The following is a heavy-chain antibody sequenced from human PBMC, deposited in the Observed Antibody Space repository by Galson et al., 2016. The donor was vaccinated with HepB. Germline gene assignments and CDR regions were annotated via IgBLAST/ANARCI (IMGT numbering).Heavy chain of an antibody. CDR3: AREAERWNYLDY. D-gene: IGHD5-24*01. J-gene: IGHJ4*02. CDR2: ISSDGSNE. Sequence: SLRLSCAASGYIFRTYPMHWVRQAPGKGLEWLAVISSDGSNEWYADSVKGRFTISRDNSQNTLSLQMSSLRPEDTAAYYCAREAERWNYLDYWGQGALVTVSS. CDR1: GYIFRTYP. V-gene: IGHV3-30*04.